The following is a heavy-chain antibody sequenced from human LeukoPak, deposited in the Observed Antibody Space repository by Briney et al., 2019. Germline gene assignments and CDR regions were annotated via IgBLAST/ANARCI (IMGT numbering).Heavy chain of an antibody. CDR2: IYTTGST. D-gene: IGHD3-10*02. J-gene: IGHJ3*01. CDR3: ARAERTVNVFDS. Sequence: SETLSLTCSVSDGSMISYHWSWIRQPAGKGLEWIGRIYTTGSTDYNPSLMNRVTMSVDTSKNQFSLKLRSVTAADTAVYYCARAERTVNVFDSWGQGTIVTVSS. V-gene: IGHV4-4*07. CDR1: DGSMISYH.